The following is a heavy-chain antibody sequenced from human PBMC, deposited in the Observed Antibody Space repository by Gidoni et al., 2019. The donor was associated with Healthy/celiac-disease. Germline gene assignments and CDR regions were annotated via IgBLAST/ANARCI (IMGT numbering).Heavy chain of an antibody. J-gene: IGHJ6*02. CDR1: GSPFSNAW. CDR3: TTEQGDCSSTSCFYYYYGMDV. Sequence: EVQLVESGGGLVKPGGSLRLSCAAYGSPFSNAWMSWVRPAPGKGLEGVGRIKSKTDGGTTDYAAPVKGRFTISRDDSKNTLYLQMNSLKTEDTAVYYCTTEQGDCSSTSCFYYYYGMDVWGQGTTVTVSS. V-gene: IGHV3-15*01. CDR2: IKSKTDGGTT. D-gene: IGHD2-2*01.